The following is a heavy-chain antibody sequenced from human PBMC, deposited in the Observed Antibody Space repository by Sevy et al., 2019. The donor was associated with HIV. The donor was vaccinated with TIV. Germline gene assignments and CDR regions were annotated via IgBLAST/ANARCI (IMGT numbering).Heavy chain of an antibody. Sequence: ASVKVSCKASGGTFSSYAISWVPQAPGQGLEWMGRIIPIFGTANYAQKFQGRVTITADESTSTAYMELSSLRSEDTAVYYCARGIAAAGTVFDYWGQRTLVTVSS. CDR1: GGTFSSYA. D-gene: IGHD6-13*01. J-gene: IGHJ4*02. V-gene: IGHV1-69*13. CDR3: ARGIAAAGTVFDY. CDR2: IIPIFGTA.